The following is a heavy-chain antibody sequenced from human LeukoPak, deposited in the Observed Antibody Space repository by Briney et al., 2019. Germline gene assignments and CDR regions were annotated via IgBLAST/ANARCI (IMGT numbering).Heavy chain of an antibody. V-gene: IGHV3-74*01. J-gene: IGHJ6*02. CDR2: INSDGSST. CDR3: ARASSPLYYDFWSGYSDYYGMDV. CDR1: GFTFRSYW. Sequence: GGSLRLSCAASGFTFRSYWMHWVRQAPGKGLVWVSRINSDGSSTSYADSVKGRFTISRDNAKNTLYLQMNSLRAEDTAVYYCARASSPLYYDFWSGYSDYYGMDVWGQGTTVTVSS. D-gene: IGHD3-3*01.